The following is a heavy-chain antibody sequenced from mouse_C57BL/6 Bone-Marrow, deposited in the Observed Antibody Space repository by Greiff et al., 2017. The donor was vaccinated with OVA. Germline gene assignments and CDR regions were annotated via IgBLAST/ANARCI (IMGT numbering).Heavy chain of an antibody. CDR1: GFTFSDYY. Sequence: EVQLMESGGGLVQPGGSLKLSCAASGFTFSDYYMYWVRQTPEKRLEWVAYISNGSGSTYYPDTVKGRITISRDNSTNTLYLQMSRLKSEDTAMYYWARNGSFADWGQGTLVTVSA. J-gene: IGHJ3*01. CDR2: ISNGSGST. V-gene: IGHV5-12*01. D-gene: IGHD1-2*01. CDR3: ARNGSFAD.